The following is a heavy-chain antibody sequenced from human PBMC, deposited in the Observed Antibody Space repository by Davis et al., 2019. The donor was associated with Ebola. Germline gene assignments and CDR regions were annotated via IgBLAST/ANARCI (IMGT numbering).Heavy chain of an antibody. Sequence: PLETLSLTCTVSGGSMNSHYWSWIRQPPGTGLEWVGFIYYAGSTSYNPSLKSRVTISLDTSKNQCSLKLSSVTAADTAVYYCARGTYYYYYMDVWGKGTTVTVSS. J-gene: IGHJ6*03. CDR3: ARGTYYYYYMDV. CDR2: IYYAGST. V-gene: IGHV4-59*11. CDR1: GGSMNSHY.